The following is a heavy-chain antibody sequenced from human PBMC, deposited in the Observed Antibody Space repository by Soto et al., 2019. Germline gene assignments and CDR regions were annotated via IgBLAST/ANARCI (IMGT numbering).Heavy chain of an antibody. V-gene: IGHV3-74*01. CDR1: GFTFSSYW. Sequence: GGSLRLSCAASGFTFSSYWMHWVRQAPGKGLVWVSRINPDGSSTNYADSVKGRFTFSRDNAKNTLYLQMNSLRAEDTAVYYCARGYSSSNDYWGQGALVTVSS. J-gene: IGHJ4*02. D-gene: IGHD6-6*01. CDR2: INPDGSST. CDR3: ARGYSSSNDY.